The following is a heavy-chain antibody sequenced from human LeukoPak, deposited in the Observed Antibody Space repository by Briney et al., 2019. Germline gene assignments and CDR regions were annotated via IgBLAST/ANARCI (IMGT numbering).Heavy chain of an antibody. CDR3: TRDNCGGRRRAFDI. J-gene: IGHJ3*02. V-gene: IGHV4-30-4*07. CDR2: IYYSGST. D-gene: IGHD4-23*01. Sequence: SQTLSLTCTVSGGSISSGSYYWSWIRQPAGKGLEWIGYIYYSGSTYYNPSLKSRVTISVDTSKNQFSLKLSSVTAADTAVYYCTRDNCGGRRRAFDIWGQGTMVTVSS. CDR1: GGSISSGSYY.